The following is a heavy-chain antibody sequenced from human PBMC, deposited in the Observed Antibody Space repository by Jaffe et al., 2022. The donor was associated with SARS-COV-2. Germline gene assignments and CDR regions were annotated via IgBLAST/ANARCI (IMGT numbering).Heavy chain of an antibody. J-gene: IGHJ1*01. CDR2: IKQDGREK. V-gene: IGHV3-7*01. D-gene: IGHD3-10*01. CDR3: ARGLSTSRFSPGAF. Sequence: EVQLMESGGDLVQPGGSLRLSCAASGFPFSNYWMHWVRQVPGKGLERVANIKQDGREKYYVDSVKGRFTISRDNAKKSLFLEMNSLRVDDTGVYFCARGLSTSRFSPGAFWGQGTLVTVSS. CDR1: GFPFSNYW.